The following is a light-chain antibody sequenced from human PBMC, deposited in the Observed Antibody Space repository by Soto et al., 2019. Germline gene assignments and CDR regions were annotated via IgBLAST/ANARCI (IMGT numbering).Light chain of an antibody. CDR1: QSVISP. CDR2: GAS. Sequence: EILMTQSPATLSLSPGEVSTVSGGSSQSVISPLAWYQQKPGQAPGLLIYGASSRATGIPDRFSGSGSGTDFTLTISRLEPEDFAVYYCQQYGSSPSTFGQGTKVDIK. V-gene: IGKV3-20*01. J-gene: IGKJ1*01. CDR3: QQYGSSPST.